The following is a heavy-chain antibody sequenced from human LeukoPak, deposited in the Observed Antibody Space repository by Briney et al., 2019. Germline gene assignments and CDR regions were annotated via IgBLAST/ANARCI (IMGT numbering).Heavy chain of an antibody. D-gene: IGHD6-13*01. CDR2: ISYDGSNK. CDR1: GFTFSSYA. CDR3: ARGDSSSWYSPFDY. J-gene: IGHJ4*02. Sequence: QPGRSLRLSCAASGFTFSSYAMHWVRQAPGKGLEWVAVISYDGSNKYYADSVKGRFTISRDNSKNTLYLQMNSLRAEDTAVYYCARGDSSSWYSPFDYWGQGTLVTVSS. V-gene: IGHV3-30*04.